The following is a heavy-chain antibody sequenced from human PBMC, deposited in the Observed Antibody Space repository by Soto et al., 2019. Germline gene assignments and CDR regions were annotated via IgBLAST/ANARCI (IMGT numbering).Heavy chain of an antibody. J-gene: IGHJ6*02. CDR2: IISLFGTV. V-gene: IGHV1-69*12. D-gene: IGHD6-19*01. Sequence: QVQLLQSGAEVKKPGSSVRVSCEASGGTFRTYAISWVRQAPGQGLEWMGEIISLFGTVNYAQKVQGRVTITADESTTTVYMDLRSLRSEATAVYYCAKGAVAGTPTSYYYYGMDVWGQGTTVTVSS. CDR3: AKGAVAGTPTSYYYYGMDV. CDR1: GGTFRTYA.